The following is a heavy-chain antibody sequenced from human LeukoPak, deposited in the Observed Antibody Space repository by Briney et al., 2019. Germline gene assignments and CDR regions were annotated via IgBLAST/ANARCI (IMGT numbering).Heavy chain of an antibody. J-gene: IGHJ4*02. CDR1: GGTFRSFT. V-gene: IGHV1-69*01. CDR3: ARGPGGSPAPFGFDY. Sequence: ASVKVSCKASGGTFRSFTINWVRQAPGQGLEWMGGIIPMFGATNYAQKFQGRVTITADESTSTAYMELSSLRSEDTAVYFCARGPGGSPAPFGFDYRGQGTLVTVSS. CDR2: IIPMFGAT. D-gene: IGHD1-26*01.